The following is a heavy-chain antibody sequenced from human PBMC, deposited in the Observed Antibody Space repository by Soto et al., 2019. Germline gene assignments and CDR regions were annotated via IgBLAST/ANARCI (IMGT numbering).Heavy chain of an antibody. CDR3: ATDKNREGTYDGNSLDY. J-gene: IGHJ4*02. Sequence: QVQVVQSGAEVKRPGSSVKVSCTASGGTFSNHAINWVRQAPGQGLEWMGVIIPIFGTTDYAQEFQGRVSFTADESTTTAYMELSSLRSEDTAMYYCATDKNREGTYDGNSLDYWGQGTLLTVSS. CDR1: GGTFSNHA. CDR2: IIPIFGTT. V-gene: IGHV1-69*12. D-gene: IGHD5-12*01.